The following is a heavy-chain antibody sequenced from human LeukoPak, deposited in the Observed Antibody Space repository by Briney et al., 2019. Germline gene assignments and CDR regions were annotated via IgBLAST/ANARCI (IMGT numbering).Heavy chain of an antibody. D-gene: IGHD2-15*01. CDR3: AREWSGCSGGSCYPRVWWFDP. CDR1: GYTFTGYY. Sequence: GASVKVSCKASGYTFTGYYMHWVRQAPGQGLEWMGWINPNSGGTNYAQKFQGRVTMTRDTSISTAYMELSRLRSDDTAVYYCAREWSGCSGGSCYPRVWWFDPWGQGTLVTVSS. J-gene: IGHJ5*02. CDR2: INPNSGGT. V-gene: IGHV1-2*02.